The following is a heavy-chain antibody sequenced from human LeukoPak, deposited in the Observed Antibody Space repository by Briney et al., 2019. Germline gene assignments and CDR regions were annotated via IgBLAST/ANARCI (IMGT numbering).Heavy chain of an antibody. D-gene: IGHD3-3*01. V-gene: IGHV1-46*03. J-gene: IGHJ5*02. CDR2: INPSGGST. CDR1: GYTFTSYY. Sequence: ASAKVSCKASGYTFTSYYMHWVRQAPGQGLEWMGIINPSGGSTSYAQKFQGRVTMTRDTSTSTVYMELSSLRSEDTAVYYCARDRGRDYDLHPWGQGTLVTVSS. CDR3: ARDRGRDYDLHP.